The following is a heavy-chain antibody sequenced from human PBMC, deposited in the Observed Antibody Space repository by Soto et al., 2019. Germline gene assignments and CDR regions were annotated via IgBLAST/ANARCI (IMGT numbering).Heavy chain of an antibody. V-gene: IGHV3-30*18. D-gene: IGHD3-22*01. J-gene: IGHJ4*02. Sequence: QVQLVESGGGVVQPGRSLRLSCAASGFTFSSYGMHWVRQAPGKGLEWVAVISYDGSNKYYADSVKGRFTISRDNSKNTLYLQMNSLRAEDTAVYYCAKGDSSGYPYYFDYWGQGTLVTVSS. CDR1: GFTFSSYG. CDR2: ISYDGSNK. CDR3: AKGDSSGYPYYFDY.